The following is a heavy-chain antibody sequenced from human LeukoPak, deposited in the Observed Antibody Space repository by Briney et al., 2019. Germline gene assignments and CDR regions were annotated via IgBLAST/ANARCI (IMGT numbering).Heavy chain of an antibody. V-gene: IGHV4-59*01. CDR1: GGSFSGYY. D-gene: IGHD5-12*01. CDR3: ARSEGYSGYDLFY. CDR2: IYYSGST. J-gene: IGHJ4*02. Sequence: SETLSLTCAVYGGSFSGYYWSWIRQPPGKGLEWIGSIYYSGSTNYNPSLKSRVTISMDTSKNEFSLKLSSVTAADTAMYYCARSEGYSGYDLFYWGQGTLVTVSS.